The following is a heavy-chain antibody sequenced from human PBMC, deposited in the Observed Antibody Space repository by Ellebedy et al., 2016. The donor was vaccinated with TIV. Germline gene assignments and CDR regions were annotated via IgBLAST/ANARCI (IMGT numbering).Heavy chain of an antibody. CDR3: ARLVVVTAIDY. V-gene: IGHV4-39*01. CDR1: GGSISSSSYY. Sequence: SETLSLTCTVSGGSISSSSYYWGWIRHPPGKGLEWIGSIYYSGSTYYNPSLKSRVTISVDTSKNQFSLKLSSVTAADTAVYYCARLVVVTAIDYWGQGTLVTVSS. D-gene: IGHD2-21*02. CDR2: IYYSGST. J-gene: IGHJ4*02.